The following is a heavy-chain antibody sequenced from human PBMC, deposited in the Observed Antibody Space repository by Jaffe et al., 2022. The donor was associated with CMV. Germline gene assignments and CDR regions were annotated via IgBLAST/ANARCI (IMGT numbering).Heavy chain of an antibody. D-gene: IGHD3-10*01. V-gene: IGHV4-59*12. CDR1: GGSISSYY. Sequence: QVQLQESGPGLVKPSETLSLTCTVSGGSISSYYWSWIRQPPGKALEWIGYVYYSGNTNYNPSLKSRVTISVDTSKNQFSLKLSSVTAADTAVYYCARDSKRITMVRDISAVNDDAFDIWGQGTMVTVSS. J-gene: IGHJ3*02. CDR2: VYYSGNT. CDR3: ARDSKRITMVRDISAVNDDAFDI.